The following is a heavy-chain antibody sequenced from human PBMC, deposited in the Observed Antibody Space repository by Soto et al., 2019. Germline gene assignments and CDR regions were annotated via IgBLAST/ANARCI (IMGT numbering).Heavy chain of an antibody. J-gene: IGHJ6*02. CDR3: ARLVAAAAHYYYYGMDV. D-gene: IGHD6-13*01. V-gene: IGHV1-18*01. CDR1: GYTFTSYG. CDR2: SSAYNGNT. Sequence: QVQLVQSGAEVKKPGASVQVSCKASGYTFTSYGISWVRQAPGQGLEWMGWSSAYNGNTNYAQKLQGRVTMTTDASTSTAYMELRSLRSDDTAVYYCARLVAAAAHYYYYGMDVWCQGTTVTVSS.